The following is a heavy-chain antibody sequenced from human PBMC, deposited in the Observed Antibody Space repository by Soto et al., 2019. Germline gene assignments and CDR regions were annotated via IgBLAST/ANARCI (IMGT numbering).Heavy chain of an antibody. Sequence: LTCAVYGGSFSGYYWSWIRQPPGKGLEWIGEINHSGSTNYNPSLKSRVTISVDTSKNQFSLKLSSVTAADTAVYYCARVESGYDGVLFDYWGQGTLVTVSS. J-gene: IGHJ4*02. CDR2: INHSGST. CDR3: ARVESGYDGVLFDY. D-gene: IGHD5-12*01. V-gene: IGHV4-34*01. CDR1: GGSFSGYY.